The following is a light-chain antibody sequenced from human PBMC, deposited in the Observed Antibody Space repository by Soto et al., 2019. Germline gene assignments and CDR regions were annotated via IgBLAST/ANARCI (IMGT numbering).Light chain of an antibody. CDR3: QQYGSSPRT. CDR2: GAS. Sequence: ENLLTQSPGPLSLSPGEGATLSCRASRGVSANYLAWYHQKPGQAPTLLIYGASIRAAGIPDRSSGSGSGTDFTLTIRRLEPDDFAVDYGQQYGSSPRTFGQGIKVEIK. V-gene: IGKV3-20*01. J-gene: IGKJ1*01. CDR1: RGVSANY.